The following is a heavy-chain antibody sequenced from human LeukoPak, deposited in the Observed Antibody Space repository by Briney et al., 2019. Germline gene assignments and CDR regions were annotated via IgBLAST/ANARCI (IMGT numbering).Heavy chain of an antibody. V-gene: IGHV1-24*01. CDR1: GYTLTELS. CDR3: ATGYCSGGSCLNWFDP. CDR2: FDPEDGET. J-gene: IGHJ5*02. D-gene: IGHD2-15*01. Sequence: GASVKVSCKVSGYTLTELSMHWVRQAPGKGLEWMGGFDPEDGETIYAQKFQGRVTMTEDTSTDTAYMELSSLRSEDTAVYYCATGYCSGGSCLNWFDPWGQGTLVTVSS.